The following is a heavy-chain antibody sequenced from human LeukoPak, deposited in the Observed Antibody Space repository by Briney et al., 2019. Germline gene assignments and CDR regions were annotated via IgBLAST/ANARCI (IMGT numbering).Heavy chain of an antibody. D-gene: IGHD6-19*01. CDR3: AKLSGSGWYGYFDL. CDR1: GFTFSTYA. J-gene: IGHJ2*01. CDR2: ISDSGGST. Sequence: GGSLRLSCAAAGFTFSTYAMSWVRQAPGKGLEWVSTISDSGGSTYFADSVKGRFTISRDNSKNTLYLQMDSLRAEDTAVYYCAKLSGSGWYGYFDLWGRGTLVTVSS. V-gene: IGHV3-23*01.